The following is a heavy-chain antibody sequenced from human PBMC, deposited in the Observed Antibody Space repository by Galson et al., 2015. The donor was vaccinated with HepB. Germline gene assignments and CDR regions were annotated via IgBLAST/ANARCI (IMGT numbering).Heavy chain of an antibody. CDR2: ISSSSSYI. J-gene: IGHJ2*01. Sequence: SLRLSCAASGFTFSSYSMNWVRQAPGKGLEWVSSISSSSSYIYYADSVKGRFTISRDNAKNSLYLQMNSLRAEDTAVYYCARDPGGDYGDYDWYFDLWGRGTLVTVSS. CDR3: ARDPGGDYGDYDWYFDL. D-gene: IGHD4-17*01. CDR1: GFTFSSYS. V-gene: IGHV3-21*01.